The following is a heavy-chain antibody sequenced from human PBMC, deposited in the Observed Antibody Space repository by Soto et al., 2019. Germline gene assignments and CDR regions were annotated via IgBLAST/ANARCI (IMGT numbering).Heavy chain of an antibody. CDR3: AKDRSGWYRSGAFDI. J-gene: IGHJ3*02. CDR2: ISWNSGSI. CDR1: GFTFDDYA. Sequence: GGSLRLSCAASGFTFDDYAMHWVRQAPGKGLEWVSGISWNSGSIGYADSVKGRFTISRDNAKNSLYLQMNSLRAEDTALYYCAKDRSGWYRSGAFDIWGQGTMVTVSS. D-gene: IGHD6-19*01. V-gene: IGHV3-9*01.